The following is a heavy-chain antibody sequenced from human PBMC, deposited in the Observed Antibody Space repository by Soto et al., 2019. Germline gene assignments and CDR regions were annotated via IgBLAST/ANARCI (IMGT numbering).Heavy chain of an antibody. CDR2: IITIFGTA. CDR1: GYTFTSYG. V-gene: IGHV1-69*13. Sequence: SVKVSCKASGYTFTSYGISWVRQAPGQGLEWMGWIITIFGTANYAQKFQGRVTITADESTSTAYMELSSLRSEDTAVYYCARDLADWYSGYDLVPGYWGQGTLVTVSS. J-gene: IGHJ4*02. CDR3: ARDLADWYSGYDLVPGY. D-gene: IGHD5-12*01.